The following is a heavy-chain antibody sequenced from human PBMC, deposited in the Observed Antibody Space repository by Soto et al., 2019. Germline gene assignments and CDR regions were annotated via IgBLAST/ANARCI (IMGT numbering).Heavy chain of an antibody. Sequence: SETLSLTCTVSGGSISSSSYYWSWIRQPPGKGLEWIGYIYYSGSTNYNPSLKSRVTISVDTSKNQFSLKLSSVTAADTAVYYCAREYYDSSGDAFDIWGQGTMVTVSS. CDR1: GGSISSSSYY. CDR3: AREYYDSSGDAFDI. CDR2: IYYSGST. D-gene: IGHD3-22*01. J-gene: IGHJ3*02. V-gene: IGHV4-61*01.